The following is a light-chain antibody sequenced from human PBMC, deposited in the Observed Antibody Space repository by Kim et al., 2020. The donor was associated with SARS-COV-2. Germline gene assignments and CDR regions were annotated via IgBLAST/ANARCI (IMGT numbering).Light chain of an antibody. Sequence: SYELTQPPSVSVSPGQTATMTCSGDKLGDNYVSWYQQKPGQSPVLVIYQDTKRPSGIPERFSGSASGNTVTLTISGTQTMDEADYYCQAWNSKTVIFGGGTQLTVL. CDR2: QDT. CDR1: KLGDNY. V-gene: IGLV3-1*01. J-gene: IGLJ2*01. CDR3: QAWNSKTVI.